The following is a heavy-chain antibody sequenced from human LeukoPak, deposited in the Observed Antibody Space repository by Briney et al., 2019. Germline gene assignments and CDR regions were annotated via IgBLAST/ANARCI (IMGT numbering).Heavy chain of an antibody. CDR2: IYSGGST. CDR3: ASAPSSGSRWSY. V-gene: IGHV3-66*01. Sequence: GGSLRLSCGASGFTVSNNYISWVRQAPGKGLEWVSIIYSGGSTYYADSVKGRVTISRDNSKNTVYLQMNSLRSEDTAVYYCASAPSSGSRWSYWGQGTLVTVSS. D-gene: IGHD3-3*01. J-gene: IGHJ4*02. CDR1: GFTVSNNY.